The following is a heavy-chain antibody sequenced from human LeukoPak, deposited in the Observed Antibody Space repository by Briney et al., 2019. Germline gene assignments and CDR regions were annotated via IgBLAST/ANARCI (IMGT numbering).Heavy chain of an antibody. CDR3: ARAITPGGWYFDY. CDR1: GGSISSSSYY. J-gene: IGHJ4*02. CDR2: IYYSGST. Sequence: SETLSLTCTVSGGSISSSSYYWGWIRQPPGKGLEWIGSIYYSGSTYYNPSLKSRVTISVDTSKNQFSLKLSSVTAADTAVYYCARAITPGGWYFDYWGQGTLVTVSS. V-gene: IGHV4-39*07. D-gene: IGHD5-24*01.